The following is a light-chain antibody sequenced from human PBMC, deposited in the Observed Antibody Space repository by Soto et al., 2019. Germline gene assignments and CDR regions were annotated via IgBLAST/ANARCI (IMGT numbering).Light chain of an antibody. V-gene: IGKV1-39*01. CDR1: QSISNY. CDR3: QQSYSTSCT. CDR2: AAS. J-gene: IGKJ1*01. Sequence: DIQMTQSPSSLSASVGDRVTITCRASQSISNYLNWYQQKPGKAPTLLIYAASSLQRGVPSRFSGSGAGTDFTLTISSLQPEDFATYYCQQSYSTSCTFGQGTKVEI.